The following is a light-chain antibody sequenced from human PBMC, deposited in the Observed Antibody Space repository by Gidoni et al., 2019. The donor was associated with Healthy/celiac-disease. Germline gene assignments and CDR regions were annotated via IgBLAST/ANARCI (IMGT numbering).Light chain of an antibody. CDR2: EVS. CDR1: SSDVGGYNS. Sequence: QSALTQPASVSGSPGQSITISCTGTSSDVGGYNSVSWYQQHPGKAPKLMIYEVSNRPSGVSNRFSGSKSGNTASLTISWLQAEDEADYYCSSYTSSSIRVFGGGTKLTVL. V-gene: IGLV2-14*01. J-gene: IGLJ3*02. CDR3: SSYTSSSIRV.